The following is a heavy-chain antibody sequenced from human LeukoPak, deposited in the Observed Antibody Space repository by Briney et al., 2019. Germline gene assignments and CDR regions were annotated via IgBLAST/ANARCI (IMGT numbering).Heavy chain of an antibody. Sequence: GGSLRLSCAASGFTFSSYAMSWVRQAPGKGLEWVSAISGSGGSTYYADSVKGRFTISRDNSKNTLYLQMNSLRAEDTAVYYCAELSLFGELHFDYWGQGTLVTVSS. CDR3: AELSLFGELHFDY. CDR1: GFTFSSYA. J-gene: IGHJ4*02. V-gene: IGHV3-23*01. D-gene: IGHD3-10*02. CDR2: ISGSGGST.